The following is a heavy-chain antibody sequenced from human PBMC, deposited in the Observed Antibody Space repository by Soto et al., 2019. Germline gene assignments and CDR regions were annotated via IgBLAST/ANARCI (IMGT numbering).Heavy chain of an antibody. CDR2: ISYDGSNK. Sequence: GGSLRLSCAASGFTFSSYGMHWVRQAPGKGLEWVAVISYDGSNKYYADSVKGRFTISRDNSKNTLYLQMNSLRAEDTAVYYCAKDLGWVVVAANAFDIWGQGTMVTVSS. V-gene: IGHV3-30*18. CDR1: GFTFSSYG. D-gene: IGHD2-15*01. CDR3: AKDLGWVVVAANAFDI. J-gene: IGHJ3*02.